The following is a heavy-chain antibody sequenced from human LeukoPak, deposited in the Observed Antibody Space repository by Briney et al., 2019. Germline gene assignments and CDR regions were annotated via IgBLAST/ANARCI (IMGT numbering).Heavy chain of an antibody. V-gene: IGHV4-39*01. J-gene: IGHJ4*02. Sequence: SETLSLTCTVSGGSISSSSYYWGWIRQPPGKGLEWIGSIYYSGSTYYNPSLKSRVTISVDTSKNQFSLKLSSVAAADTAMYYCARGTTTYDILTGYYMGYFDYWGQGTLVTVSS. CDR1: GGSISSSSYY. CDR3: ARGTTTYDILTGYYMGYFDY. CDR2: IYYSGST. D-gene: IGHD3-9*01.